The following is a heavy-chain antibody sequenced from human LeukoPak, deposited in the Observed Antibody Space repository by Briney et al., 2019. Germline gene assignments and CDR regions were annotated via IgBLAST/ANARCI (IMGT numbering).Heavy chain of an antibody. J-gene: IGHJ3*01. CDR1: GFTFSSYA. D-gene: IGHD6-13*01. CDR3: ARVATAATVTDAFDF. V-gene: IGHV3-30-3*01. CDR2: ISYDGSNK. Sequence: GGSLRLSCAASGFTFSSYAMSWVRQAPGKGLEWVAVISYDGSNKYYADSVKGRFTISRDNSKDTLYLQMNSLRAEDTAVYYCARVATAATVTDAFDFWGQGTMVTVSS.